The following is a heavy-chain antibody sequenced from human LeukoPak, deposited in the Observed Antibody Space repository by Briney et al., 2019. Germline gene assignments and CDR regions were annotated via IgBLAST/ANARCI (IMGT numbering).Heavy chain of an antibody. CDR3: ARDQYDTWSRRGNFDS. CDR1: GFTFGRYW. CDR2: IKLDGSEK. D-gene: IGHD3-3*01. V-gene: IGHV3-7*03. Sequence: GGSLRLSCVASGFTFGRYWMSWVRQAPGKGLEWVANIKLDGSEKNYVDSVKGRFTISRDNTKNSLYLQMNSLRAEDTAVFYCARDQYDTWSRRGNFDSWGQGTLVIVSS. J-gene: IGHJ4*02.